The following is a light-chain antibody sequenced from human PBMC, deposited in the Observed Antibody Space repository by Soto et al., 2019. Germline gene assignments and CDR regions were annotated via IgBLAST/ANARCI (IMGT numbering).Light chain of an antibody. CDR3: QQANSFPLT. CDR2: GAS. Sequence: DIQLTQSPSSLTASLGDRVTITFRASQGVSKWLAWYQQKPGKAPILLIHGASNLQTGVPSRFSGSGSGTDFVLTITSLQPEDIATYFCQQANSFPLTFGQGTRLEIK. CDR1: QGVSKW. J-gene: IGKJ5*01. V-gene: IGKV1-12*01.